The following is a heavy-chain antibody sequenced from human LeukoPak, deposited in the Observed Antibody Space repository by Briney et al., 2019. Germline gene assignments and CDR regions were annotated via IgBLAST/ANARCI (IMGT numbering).Heavy chain of an antibody. D-gene: IGHD5-18*01. CDR3: ARLFGRGYSYGYVAPYYYYGMDV. Sequence: SETLSLTCAVYGGSFSGYYWSWIRQPPGKGLEWIGEINHSGSTNCNPSLKSRVTISVDTSKNQFSLKLSSVTAADTAVYYCARLFGRGYSYGYVAPYYYYGMDVWGQGTTVTVSS. V-gene: IGHV4-34*01. J-gene: IGHJ6*02. CDR2: INHSGST. CDR1: GGSFSGYY.